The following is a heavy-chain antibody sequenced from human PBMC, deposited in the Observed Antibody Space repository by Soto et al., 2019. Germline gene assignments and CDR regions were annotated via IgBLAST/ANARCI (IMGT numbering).Heavy chain of an antibody. V-gene: IGHV3-11*01. CDR3: ARDERIVAAFAATRALQH. D-gene: IGHD2-15*01. CDR1: GFPFSDYY. Sequence: QVQLVESGGGLVKPGGSLRLSCSGSGFPFSDYYMSWIRQAPGMGLEWLSYISSSGRSVYYADSVRGRFTISRDNAKNSLYLQMNNLRAGDTAVYYCARDERIVAAFAATRALQHWGQGTLFTVSS. J-gene: IGHJ1*01. CDR2: ISSSGRSV.